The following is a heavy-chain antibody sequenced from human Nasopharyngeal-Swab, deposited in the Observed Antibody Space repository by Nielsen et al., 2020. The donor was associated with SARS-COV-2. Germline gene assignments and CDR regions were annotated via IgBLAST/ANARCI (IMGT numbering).Heavy chain of an antibody. CDR3: ARSETSRVLTFLFDY. Sequence: GSLRPSCTVPGGSISSYYWSWIRQLPGKGLEWTGYIYYSGSTNYNPSLKSRVTISVDTSKNQFSLKLSSVTAADTAVYYCARSETSRVLTFLFDYWGQGTLVTVSS. J-gene: IGHJ4*02. V-gene: IGHV4-59*01. CDR1: GGSISSYY. D-gene: IGHD2/OR15-2a*01. CDR2: IYYSGST.